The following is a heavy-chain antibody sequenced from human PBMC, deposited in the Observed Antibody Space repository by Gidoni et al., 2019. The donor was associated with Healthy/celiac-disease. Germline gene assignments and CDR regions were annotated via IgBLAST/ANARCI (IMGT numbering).Heavy chain of an antibody. CDR3: AKDGMKGYCSGGSCYSYYYGMDV. V-gene: IGHV3-9*01. D-gene: IGHD2-15*01. CDR2: ISWNSGSI. Sequence: EVQLVESGGGLVQPGRSLRLSCAASGFPFDDYAMHWVRQAPGKGLEWVSGISWNSGSIGYADSVKGRFTISRDNAKNSLYLQMNSLRAEDTALYYCAKDGMKGYCSGGSCYSYYYGMDVWGQGTTVTVSS. J-gene: IGHJ6*02. CDR1: GFPFDDYA.